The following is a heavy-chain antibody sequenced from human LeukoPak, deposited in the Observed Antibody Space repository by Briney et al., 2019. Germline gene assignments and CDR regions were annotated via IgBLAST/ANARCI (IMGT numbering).Heavy chain of an antibody. Sequence: GSSLRLSCAASGFTFTDYPMHWVRQAPGKGLEWVSGISWNSGNKEYGDSVKGRFTVSRDNAKNSLHLQMNSLRADDTALYYCVKDRALVGGPYFYYMDVWGKGTMVTVS. CDR3: VKDRALVGGPYFYYMDV. D-gene: IGHD1-26*01. V-gene: IGHV3-9*01. CDR1: GFTFTDYP. CDR2: ISWNSGNK. J-gene: IGHJ6*03.